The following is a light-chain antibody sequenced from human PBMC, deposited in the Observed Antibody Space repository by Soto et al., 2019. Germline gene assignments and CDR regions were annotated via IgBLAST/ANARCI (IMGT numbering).Light chain of an antibody. V-gene: IGLV4-69*01. CDR2: VNSDGSH. J-gene: IGLJ2*01. CDR3: QAWATGIHI. CDR1: SRHNTNA. Sequence: QLVLTQSPSASASLGASVKLTCTLSSRHNTNAIAWHQQQPKKGPRFLMKVNSDGSHLKGDGIPDRFSGSSSGAERYLTISSLQSEDEADYYCQAWATGIHIFGGGTKLTVL.